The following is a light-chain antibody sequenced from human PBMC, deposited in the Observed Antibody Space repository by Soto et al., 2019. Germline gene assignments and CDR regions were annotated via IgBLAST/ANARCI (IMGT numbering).Light chain of an antibody. CDR1: QRVSDW. J-gene: IGKJ1*01. Sequence: DIQMTQSPSTLSASVGDRVTIVCRASQRVSDWVAWFQQRPGKAPKVLIYGASSLESGVPSRFSGSGSGTEFTLTISSLQPDDFATYYCQQYNSYPWTFGQGTKVEIK. V-gene: IGKV1-5*02. CDR2: GAS. CDR3: QQYNSYPWT.